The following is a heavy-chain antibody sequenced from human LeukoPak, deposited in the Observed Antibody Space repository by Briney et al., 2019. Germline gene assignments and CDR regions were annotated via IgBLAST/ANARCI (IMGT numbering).Heavy chain of an antibody. CDR2: ISVYNGHT. D-gene: IGHD6-13*01. CDR1: GSTFSTYG. Sequence: ASVKVSCKASGSTFSTYGFSWVRQAPGQGLEWMGWISVYNGHTNYAQKFQGRVTLTTDTSTTTSYMELRSLRSDDTAIYYCVSEKDMLAASGAVWVGFDFWGQGTLVTVSS. J-gene: IGHJ4*02. V-gene: IGHV1-18*01. CDR3: VSEKDMLAASGAVWVGFDF.